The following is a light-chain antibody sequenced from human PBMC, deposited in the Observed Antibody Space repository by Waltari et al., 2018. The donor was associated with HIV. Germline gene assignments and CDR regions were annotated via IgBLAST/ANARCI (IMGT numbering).Light chain of an antibody. Sequence: QSALPQPASVSGSIGQSITIPCTGTSSDVGMYNLVSCYQHHPGKAPKLIIYEVYKRPSGVSNRFSGSKSGNTASLTVSGLQAEDEADYYCCSYAGSSIPFGGGTKLTVL. CDR3: CSYAGSSIP. J-gene: IGLJ2*01. V-gene: IGLV2-23*02. CDR2: EVY. CDR1: SSDVGMYNL.